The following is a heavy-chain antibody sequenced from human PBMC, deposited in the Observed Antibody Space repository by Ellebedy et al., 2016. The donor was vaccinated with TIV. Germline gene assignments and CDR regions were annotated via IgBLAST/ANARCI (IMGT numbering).Heavy chain of an antibody. J-gene: IGHJ3*02. V-gene: IGHV3-11*06. CDR1: GFTFSDYQ. Sequence: PGGSLRLSCAASGFTFSDYQMSWIRQAPRKGLEWVSYISSSSSSTNYADSVKGRFTISRDNAKNSLYLQMHSLRIDDTAVYYCARDSEYTSSWNGNAFDIWGQGTMVTVSS. D-gene: IGHD6-13*01. CDR2: ISSSSSST. CDR3: ARDSEYTSSWNGNAFDI.